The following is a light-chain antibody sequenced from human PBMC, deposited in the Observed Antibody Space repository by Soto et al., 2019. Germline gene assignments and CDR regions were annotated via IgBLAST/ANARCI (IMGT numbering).Light chain of an antibody. CDR2: DAS. J-gene: IGKJ1*01. V-gene: IGKV1-5*01. CDR1: QSFTRL. CDR3: QKYNSYLWT. Sequence: DIQMAQSPSTLSASVGDGVTITCRASQSFTRLLAWYQQKPGKAPKLLIYDASNLEIGVPSRFSGSGSGTEFTLTISSLHPDDFATYYCQKYNSYLWTFGQGTKVDI.